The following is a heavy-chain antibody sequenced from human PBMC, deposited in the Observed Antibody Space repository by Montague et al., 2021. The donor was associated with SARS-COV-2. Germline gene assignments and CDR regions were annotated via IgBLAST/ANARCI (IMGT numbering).Heavy chain of an antibody. CDR3: ARDSHYYDSSGHIDY. CDR1: GGSLSGYY. D-gene: IGHD3-22*01. CDR2: IYYSGST. J-gene: IGHJ4*02. V-gene: IGHV4-59*13. Sequence: SETLSLTCAVYGGSLSGYYWSWIRQPPGKGLEWIGYIYYSGSTNYNPSLKSRVTISVDTSKNQFSLKLSSVTAADTAVYYCARDSHYYDSSGHIDYWGQGTLVTVSS.